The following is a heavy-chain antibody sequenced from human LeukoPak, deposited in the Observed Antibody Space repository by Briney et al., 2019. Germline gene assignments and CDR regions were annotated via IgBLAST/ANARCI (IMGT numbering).Heavy chain of an antibody. CDR2: ISFDGSNE. CDR1: GFTVSSNY. V-gene: IGHV3-30*18. J-gene: IGHJ3*02. CDR3: AKQKGYWNYDAFDI. D-gene: IGHD1-7*01. Sequence: GGSLRLSCAASGFTVSSNYMSWVRQAPGKGLEWVAVISFDGSNEYYADSVKGRFTISRDNSKNTLYLQMNSLRAEDTAVYYCAKQKGYWNYDAFDIWGQGTMVTVSS.